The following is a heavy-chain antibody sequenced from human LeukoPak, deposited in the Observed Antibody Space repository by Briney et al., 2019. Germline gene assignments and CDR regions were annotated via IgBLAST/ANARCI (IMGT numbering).Heavy chain of an antibody. CDR2: IIPIFGTA. CDR3: ARVGEHITIFRVVRFAFDI. CDR1: GGTFSSYA. D-gene: IGHD3-3*01. J-gene: IGHJ3*02. Sequence: ASVKVSCKASGGTFSSYAISWVRQAPGQGLEWMGGIIPIFGTANYAQKFQGRVTITADESTSTAYMELSSLRSEDTAVYYCARVGEHITIFRVVRFAFDIWGQGTMVTVSS. V-gene: IGHV1-69*13.